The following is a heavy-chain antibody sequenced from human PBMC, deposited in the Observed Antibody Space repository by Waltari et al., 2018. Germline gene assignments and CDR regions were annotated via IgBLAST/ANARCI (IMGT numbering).Heavy chain of an antibody. D-gene: IGHD4-4*01. J-gene: IGHJ4*02. CDR2: IDTNNGDR. V-gene: IGHV1-46*01. CDR3: ARGRGDLGQLLVAY. CDR1: GYVFTNYY. Sequence: QVQLVQSAAEMERPGASVRISCKASGYVFTNYYMHWLRQAPGRVLEWLGIIDTNNGDRPRAPIFRDRLSLTRETATSVAYLSLDNLVSADTAVYFCARGRGDLGQLLVAYWGQGTQVTVSS.